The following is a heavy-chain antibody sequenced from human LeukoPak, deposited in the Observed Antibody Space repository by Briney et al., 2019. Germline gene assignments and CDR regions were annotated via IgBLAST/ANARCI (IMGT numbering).Heavy chain of an antibody. J-gene: IGHJ4*02. V-gene: IGHV3-48*04. CDR1: GFTFSSYA. CDR2: ISSSSSTI. Sequence: GGSLRLSCAASGFTFSSYAMSWVRQAPGKGLEWVSAISSSSSTIYYADSVKGRFTISRDNAKNSLYLQMNSLRAEDTAVYYCASSHLAYCSGGSCYSGYWGQGTLVTVSS. CDR3: ASSHLAYCSGGSCYSGY. D-gene: IGHD2-15*01.